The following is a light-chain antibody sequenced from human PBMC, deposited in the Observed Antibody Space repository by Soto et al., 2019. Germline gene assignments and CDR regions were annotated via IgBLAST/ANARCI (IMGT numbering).Light chain of an antibody. V-gene: IGLV2-14*01. Sequence: QSALTQPASVSGSPGPSITISCTGISSDTCSYDYVACYQHFPSKTPMRFIYEVRSRPSGVSFRFSGSKSGNTASLTIAGLQAEDEADYSCISYRGSDTSYVIDTGTK. CDR1: SSDTCSYDY. CDR3: ISYRGSDTSYV. J-gene: IGLJ1*01. CDR2: EVR.